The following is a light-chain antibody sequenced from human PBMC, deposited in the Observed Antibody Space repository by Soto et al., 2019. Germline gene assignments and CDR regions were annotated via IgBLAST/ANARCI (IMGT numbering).Light chain of an antibody. V-gene: IGKV3-20*01. CDR1: QSVSSTY. J-gene: IGKJ1*01. CDR3: QQYGSSWT. CDR2: GAS. Sequence: EIVMTQSPPTLSVPPGERATLSCRASQSVSSTYLAWYQQKPGQAPRLLISGASSRATGIPDRFSGSGSGTDFTLTISRLEPEDFAVYYCQQYGSSWTFGQGTKVDIK.